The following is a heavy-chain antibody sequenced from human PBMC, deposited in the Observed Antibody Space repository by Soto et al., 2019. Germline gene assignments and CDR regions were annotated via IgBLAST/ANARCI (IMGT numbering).Heavy chain of an antibody. D-gene: IGHD2-2*01. CDR3: AKDRVVPLLGDMDV. CDR1: GFTFSSYA. CDR2: ISGSGVST. J-gene: IGHJ6*03. Sequence: GGSLRLSCAASGFTFSSYAMSWVRQAPGKGLEWVSAISGSGVSTYYADSVKGRFTISRDNSKNTLYLQMNSLGAEDTAVYYCAKDRVVPLLGDMDVWGKGTTVTVSS. V-gene: IGHV3-23*01.